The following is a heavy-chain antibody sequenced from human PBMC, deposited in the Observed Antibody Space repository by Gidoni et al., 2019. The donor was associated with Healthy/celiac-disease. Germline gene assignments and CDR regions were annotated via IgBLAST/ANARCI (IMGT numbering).Heavy chain of an antibody. J-gene: IGHJ4*02. CDR1: GFTFSSYG. V-gene: IGHV3-30*18. CDR2: ISYDGCNK. Sequence: QVQLVESGGGVVQPGRSLRLSGAASGFTFSSYGMHLVRQAPGKVLEWLAVISYDGCNKYYSDSVKGRFTISRDNSKNTLYLQMNSLRAEDTAVYYCAKDARYSGSYDAFDYWGQGTLVTVSS. CDR3: AKDARYSGSYDAFDY. D-gene: IGHD1-26*01.